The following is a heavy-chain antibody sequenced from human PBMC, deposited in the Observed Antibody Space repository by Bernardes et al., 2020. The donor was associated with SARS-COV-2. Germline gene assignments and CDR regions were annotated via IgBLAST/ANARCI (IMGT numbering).Heavy chain of an antibody. D-gene: IGHD3-22*01. V-gene: IGHV3-23*05. J-gene: IGHJ4*01. CDR2: IDGPTTNT. CDR3: ATWLRDHFDY. Sequence: GSLRLSCAASGFIFRNYALSWLRQAPGKGLEWVSHIDGPTTNTHYADFVKGRFTISRDNSKNTVYLQMNSLRAEDTAVYYCATWLRDHFDYWGHGTPVTVSS. CDR1: GFIFRNYA.